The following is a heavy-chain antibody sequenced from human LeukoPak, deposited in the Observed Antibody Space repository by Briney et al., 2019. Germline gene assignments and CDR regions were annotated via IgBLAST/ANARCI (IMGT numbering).Heavy chain of an antibody. CDR3: ARGGGYYDSSGYYWD. CDR1: GGTFSSYA. CDR2: IIPILGTA. V-gene: IGHV1-69*01. Sequence: GASVKVSCKASGGTFSSYAISWVRQAPGQGLEWMGGIIPILGTANYAQKFQGRVTITADESTSTAYMELSSLRSEDTAVYYCARGGGYYDSSGYYWDWGQGTLVTVSS. J-gene: IGHJ4*02. D-gene: IGHD3-22*01.